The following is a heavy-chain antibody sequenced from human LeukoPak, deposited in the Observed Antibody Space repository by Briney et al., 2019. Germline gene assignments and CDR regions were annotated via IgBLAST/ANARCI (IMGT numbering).Heavy chain of an antibody. CDR3: ARPTYCGSNCYFNFDY. J-gene: IGHJ4*02. CDR1: GYTFATYF. CDR2: IKPNSGVT. V-gene: IGHV1-2*02. Sequence: GASVKVSCKTSGYTFATYFMHWVRQAPGQGLEWMGYIKPNSGVTNYAQKFRGRVTMTWDTSISTAYIELSGLTSDDTAIYCCARPTYCGSNCYFNFDYWGQGTLVTVSS. D-gene: IGHD2-21*02.